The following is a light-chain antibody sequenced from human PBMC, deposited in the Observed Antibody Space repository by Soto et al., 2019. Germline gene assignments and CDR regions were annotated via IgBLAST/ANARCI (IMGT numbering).Light chain of an antibody. CDR3: MQATQYRPYT. CDR2: KVS. J-gene: IGKJ2*01. V-gene: IGKV2-24*01. Sequence: DVVMTQNPLSSPVTLGQPASISCRSSESLQHRDGNTYLNWLQQRPGQPPRLLIYKVSNRFSGVPDRFSGSGAGTDFTLKISRVEAEDVGVYYCMQATQYRPYTFGQGNKLEIK. CDR1: ESLQHRDGNTY.